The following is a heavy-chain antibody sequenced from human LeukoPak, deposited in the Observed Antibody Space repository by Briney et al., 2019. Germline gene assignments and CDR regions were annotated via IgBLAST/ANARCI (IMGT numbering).Heavy chain of an antibody. Sequence: SETLSLTCAVPGGSISSSNSWSWVRQPPGKGLEWIGEIYHSGSTNYNPSLKSRVTISVDKSKNQFSLKLSSVTAADTAVYYCARHGITIFGVVNWFDPWGQGTLVTVSS. J-gene: IGHJ5*02. CDR2: IYHSGST. D-gene: IGHD3-3*01. CDR1: GGSISSSNS. CDR3: ARHGITIFGVVNWFDP. V-gene: IGHV4-4*02.